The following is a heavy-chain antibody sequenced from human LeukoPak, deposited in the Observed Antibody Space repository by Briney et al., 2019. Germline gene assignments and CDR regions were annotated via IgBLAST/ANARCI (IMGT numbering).Heavy chain of an antibody. J-gene: IGHJ3*02. CDR3: ARGSRYDSSGYPEDDAFDI. CDR2: IYHSGST. V-gene: IGHV4-30-2*01. CDR1: GGSISSGDYY. D-gene: IGHD3-22*01. Sequence: PSETLSLTCTVSGGSISSGDYYWSWIRQPPGKGLEWIGYIYHSGSTYYNPSLKSRVTISVDRSKNQFSLKLSSVTAADTAVYYCARGSRYDSSGYPEDDAFDIWGQGTMVTVSS.